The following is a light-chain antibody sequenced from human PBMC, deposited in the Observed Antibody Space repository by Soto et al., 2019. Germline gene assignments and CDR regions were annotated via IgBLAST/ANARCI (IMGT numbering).Light chain of an antibody. CDR1: SSDVGGYNF. J-gene: IGLJ1*01. CDR2: EVN. CDR3: SSYTSSSTYV. Sequence: QSVLTQPASVSGSPGQSITISCTGTSSDVGGYNFVSWYQQHPDKAPKLMIYEVNNRPSGVSNRFSGSKSGNTASLTISGLQAEDEADYYGSSYTSSSTYVFGTGTKVTVL. V-gene: IGLV2-14*01.